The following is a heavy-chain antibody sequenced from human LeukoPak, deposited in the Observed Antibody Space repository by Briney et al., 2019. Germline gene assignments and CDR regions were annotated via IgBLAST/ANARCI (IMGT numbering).Heavy chain of an antibody. V-gene: IGHV2-70*01. CDR2: IDWDDDK. Sequence: SGPTLVNPTQTLTLTCTFSVFSLSTSGMCVSWIRQPPGKALEWLAVIDWDDDKYYSTSLKTRLTISKDTSKNQVVLTMTNMDPVDTATYYCARMVYHDILTGYFFDYWGQGTLVTVSS. J-gene: IGHJ4*02. CDR1: VFSLSTSGMC. CDR3: ARMVYHDILTGYFFDY. D-gene: IGHD3-9*01.